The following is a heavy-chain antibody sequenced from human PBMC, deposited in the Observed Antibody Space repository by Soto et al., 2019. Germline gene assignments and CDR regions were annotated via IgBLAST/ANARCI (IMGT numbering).Heavy chain of an antibody. Sequence: QVQLQESGPGLVKPSETLSLTCTVSGGSISSYYWSWIRQPPGKGLEWIGYIYYSGSTNYNPSLKSQVPISVDTSKNQFYLKLSCVTAAHTAVYYCARGPMYYDFWSGYYTGTWYFDLWGRGTLVTVSS. CDR3: ARGPMYYDFWSGYYTGTWYFDL. V-gene: IGHV4-59*01. CDR2: IYYSGST. J-gene: IGHJ2*01. CDR1: GGSISSYY. D-gene: IGHD3-3*01.